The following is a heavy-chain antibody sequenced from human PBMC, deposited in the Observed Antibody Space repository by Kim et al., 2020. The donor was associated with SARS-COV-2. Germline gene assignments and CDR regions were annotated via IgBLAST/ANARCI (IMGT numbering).Heavy chain of an antibody. CDR3: AAEVSYPSSGSSQDY. CDR1: GFAFSTSA. D-gene: IGHD3-10*01. Sequence: GGSLRLSCAASGFAFSTSAMHWVRQAPGKGLEWVAVIVPSGGFKSYADSVKGRFSVSRDNSKSALSLQMNSLAPDDTAVYYCAAEVSYPSSGSSQDYWGVGTLVTVSS. V-gene: IGHV3-30*02. J-gene: IGHJ4*02. CDR2: IVPSGGFK.